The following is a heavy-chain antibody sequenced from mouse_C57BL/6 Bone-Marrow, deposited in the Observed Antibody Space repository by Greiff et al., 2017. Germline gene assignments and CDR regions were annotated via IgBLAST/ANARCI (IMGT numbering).Heavy chain of an antibody. V-gene: IGHV1-9*01. J-gene: IGHJ4*01. CDR2: ILPGSGST. Sequence: QVQLKQSGAELMKPGASVKLSCKATGYTFTGYWIEWVKQRPGNGLEWIGEILPGSGSTNYNEKFKGKAPLTADTSSNTAYMQLSSLTTEDSAIYYCARGAYYSNYGSYYYAMDYWGQGTSVTVSS. CDR3: ARGAYYSNYGSYYYAMDY. D-gene: IGHD2-5*01. CDR1: GYTFTGYW.